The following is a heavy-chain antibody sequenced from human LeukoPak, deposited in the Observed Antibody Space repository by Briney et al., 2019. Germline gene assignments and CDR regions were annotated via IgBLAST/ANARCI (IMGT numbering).Heavy chain of an antibody. CDR3: ARRSPSDFWSGHQQYYFDY. D-gene: IGHD3-3*01. CDR2: IIPIFGTA. CDR1: GGTFSNYA. J-gene: IGHJ4*02. Sequence: SVTVSCTASGGTFSNYAISWVRQAPGQGLEWMGGIIPIFGTANYAQKFQGRVTITADESTSTAYMELSSLRSEDTAVYYCARRSPSDFWSGHQQYYFDYWGQGTLVTVSS. V-gene: IGHV1-69*13.